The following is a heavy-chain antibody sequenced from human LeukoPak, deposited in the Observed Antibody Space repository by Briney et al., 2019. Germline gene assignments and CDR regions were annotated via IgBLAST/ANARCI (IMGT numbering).Heavy chain of an antibody. J-gene: IGHJ4*02. CDR3: AREARGPGWYYIDY. D-gene: IGHD6-19*01. V-gene: IGHV3-13*04. CDR2: IGTVGDT. CDR1: GFTFSSYD. Sequence: GGSLRLSCAASGFTFSSYDMHWVRQATGKGLEWVSAIGTVGDTYYPGSVKGRLTLSRENAKNSLYLQMNSLRAGDTAVYYCAREARGPGWYYIDYWGQGTLVTVSS.